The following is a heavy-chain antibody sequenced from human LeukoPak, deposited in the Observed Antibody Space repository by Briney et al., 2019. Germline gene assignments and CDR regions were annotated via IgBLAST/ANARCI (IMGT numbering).Heavy chain of an antibody. Sequence: GGSLRLSCAASRFTFSDYYMSWIRQAPGKGLEWVSYISSGGTTIYYADSVKGRFTISRDNAKNSLYLQMNSLRAEDTAVYYCARCLAVAGTPSYFDYWGQGTLVTVSS. D-gene: IGHD6-19*01. J-gene: IGHJ4*02. CDR3: ARCLAVAGTPSYFDY. CDR1: RFTFSDYY. CDR2: ISSGGTTI. V-gene: IGHV3-11*01.